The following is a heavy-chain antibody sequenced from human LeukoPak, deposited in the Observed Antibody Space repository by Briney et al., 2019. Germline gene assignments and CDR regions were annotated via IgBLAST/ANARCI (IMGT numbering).Heavy chain of an antibody. J-gene: IGHJ4*02. V-gene: IGHV4-34*01. CDR3: ARGGRGYSYGFHY. CDR2: INHSGST. Sequence: SETLSLTCAVYGGSFNDYFWSWIRQPTGKGLEWIGEINHSGSTNYNPSLKSRVTVSVDTSKNQFSLKLSSVTAADTAVYYCARGGRGYSYGFHYWGQGTLVTVSS. D-gene: IGHD5-18*01. CDR1: GGSFNDYF.